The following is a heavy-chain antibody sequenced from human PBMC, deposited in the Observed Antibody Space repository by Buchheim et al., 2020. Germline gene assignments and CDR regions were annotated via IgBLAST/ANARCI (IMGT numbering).Heavy chain of an antibody. J-gene: IGHJ4*02. V-gene: IGHV3-23*01. Sequence: EVQLLESGGGLVQPGGSLRLSCAASGFTFSSYAMSWVRQAPGKGLEWVSAISGSGGSTYYADSVKGRFTIYRDNSKNNMFLQMNSLRAEDTAVYYCAKGLAYSSSWYGADYWGQGTL. CDR1: GFTFSSYA. CDR2: ISGSGGST. D-gene: IGHD6-13*01. CDR3: AKGLAYSSSWYGADY.